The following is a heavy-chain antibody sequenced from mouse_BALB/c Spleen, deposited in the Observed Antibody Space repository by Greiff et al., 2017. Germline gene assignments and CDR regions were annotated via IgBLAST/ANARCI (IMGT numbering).Heavy chain of an antibody. J-gene: IGHJ4*01. CDR2: INPYNGGT. Sequence: EVQLQQSGPELVKPGASLKISCKASGYSFTGYTMNWVQQSHGKNLEWIGLINPYNGGTSYNQKFKGKATLTVDKSSSTAYMELRSLTSEDSAVYYCARSIIYYGNHRAMDYWGQGTSVTVSS. D-gene: IGHD2-1*01. CDR1: GYSFTGYT. CDR3: ARSIIYYGNHRAMDY. V-gene: IGHV1-18*01.